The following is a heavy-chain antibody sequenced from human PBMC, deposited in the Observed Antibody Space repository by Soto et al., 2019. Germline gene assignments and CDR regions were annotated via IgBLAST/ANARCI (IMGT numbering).Heavy chain of an antibody. CDR1: GFTFSSYG. Sequence: GGSLRLSCAASGFTFSSYGMHWVRQAPGKGLEWVAVISYDGSNKYYADSVKGRFTISRDNSKNTLYLQMNSLRAEDTAVYYCAKDNEAMGATFYDYWGQGTLVTVSS. V-gene: IGHV3-30*18. CDR3: AKDNEAMGATFYDY. D-gene: IGHD1-26*01. CDR2: ISYDGSNK. J-gene: IGHJ4*02.